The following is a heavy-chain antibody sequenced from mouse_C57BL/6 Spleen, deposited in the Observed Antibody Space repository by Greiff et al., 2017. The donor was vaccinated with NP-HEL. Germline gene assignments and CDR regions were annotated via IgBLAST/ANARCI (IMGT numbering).Heavy chain of an antibody. D-gene: IGHD1-1*01. CDR1: GYTFTSYW. Sequence: QVQLKQPGAELVKPGASVKMSCKASGYTFTSYWITWVKQRPGQGLEWIGDIYPGSGSTNYNEKFKSKATLTVDTSSSTAYMQLSSLTSEDSAVYYCARTDYYGSSTPYWYFDVWGAGTTVTVSS. CDR3: ARTDYYGSSTPYWYFDV. CDR2: IYPGSGST. J-gene: IGHJ1*01. V-gene: IGHV1-55*01.